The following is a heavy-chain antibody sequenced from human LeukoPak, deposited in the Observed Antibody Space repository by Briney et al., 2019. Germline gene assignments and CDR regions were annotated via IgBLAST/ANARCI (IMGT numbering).Heavy chain of an antibody. J-gene: IGHJ4*02. CDR1: GFTFSSYE. CDR3: ARDPGEDGEYGDYFR. Sequence: GGSLRLSCAASGFTFSSYEMNWVRQAPGKGLEWVSYISSSGSTIYYADSVKGRFTISRDNAKSSLYLQMNSLRAEDTAVYYCARDPGEDGEYGDYFRWGQGTLVTVSS. CDR2: ISSSGSTI. V-gene: IGHV3-48*03. D-gene: IGHD4-17*01.